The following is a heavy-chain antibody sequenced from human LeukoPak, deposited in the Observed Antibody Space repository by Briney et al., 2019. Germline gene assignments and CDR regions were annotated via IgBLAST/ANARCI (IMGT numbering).Heavy chain of an antibody. CDR1: GGSISSGGYS. CDR3: ASVVVTAGRWFDP. CDR2: IYHSGST. Sequence: SQTLSLTCAVSGGSISSGGYSWSWIRQPPGKGLEWIGYIYHSGSTYYNPSLKSRVTISVDRSKNQFSLKLSSVTAADTAVYYCASVVVTAGRWFDPWGQGTLVTVSS. J-gene: IGHJ5*02. D-gene: IGHD2-21*02. V-gene: IGHV4-30-2*01.